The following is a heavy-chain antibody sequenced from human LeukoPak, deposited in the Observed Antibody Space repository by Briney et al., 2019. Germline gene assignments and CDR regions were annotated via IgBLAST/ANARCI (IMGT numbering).Heavy chain of an antibody. CDR3: ARDPVRSMVRGVNWSWFDP. CDR2: IYYSGST. V-gene: IGHV4-59*01. Sequence: SETLSLTCTVSGGSISSYYWSWIRQPPGKGLEWIGYIYYSGSTNYNPSLKSRVTISVDTSKNQFSLKLSSVTAADTAVYYCARDPVRSMVRGVNWSWFDPWGQGTLVTVSS. CDR1: GGSISSYY. J-gene: IGHJ5*02. D-gene: IGHD3-10*01.